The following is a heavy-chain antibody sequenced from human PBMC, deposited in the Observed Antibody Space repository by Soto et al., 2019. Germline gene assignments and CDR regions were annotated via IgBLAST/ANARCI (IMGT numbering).Heavy chain of an antibody. CDR2: INHSGST. Sequence: PSETLSLTCAVYGGSFSGYYWSWIRQPPGKGLEWIGEINHSGSTNYNPSLKSRVTISVDTSKNQFSLKLSSVTAADTAVYYCARGGASSYFYYYYYGMDVWGQGTTVTVYS. CDR1: GGSFSGYY. CDR3: ARGGASSYFYYYYYGMDV. D-gene: IGHD6-6*01. J-gene: IGHJ6*02. V-gene: IGHV4-34*01.